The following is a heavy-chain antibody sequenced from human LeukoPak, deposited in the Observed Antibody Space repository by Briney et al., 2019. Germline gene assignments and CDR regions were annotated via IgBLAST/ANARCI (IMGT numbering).Heavy chain of an antibody. CDR1: GFTFSSYA. CDR3: ARDRGLLRGVYYFDY. CDR2: ISYDGSNK. V-gene: IGHV3-30-3*01. Sequence: GRSLRLSCAASGFTFSSYAMHWVRQAPGKGLEWVAVISYDGSNKYYADSVKGRFTISRDNSKNTLYLQMNSLRAEDTAVYYCARDRGLLRGVYYFDYWGQGTLVTVSS. J-gene: IGHJ4*02. D-gene: IGHD2-15*01.